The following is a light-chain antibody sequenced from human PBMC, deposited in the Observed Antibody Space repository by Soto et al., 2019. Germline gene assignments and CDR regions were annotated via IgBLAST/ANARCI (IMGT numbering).Light chain of an antibody. J-gene: IGKJ5*01. CDR1: QSVSSS. CDR2: DTS. Sequence: EIGLTRSPATLPLSACDRATLSCRASQSVSSSLAWYQQKPGQSPRLLIYDTSNRATGIPTRFSGSGSGTDFTLTISSLEPEDFAVYYCQQRTNWRITLGQGTLLEI. CDR3: QQRTNWRIT. V-gene: IGKV3-11*01.